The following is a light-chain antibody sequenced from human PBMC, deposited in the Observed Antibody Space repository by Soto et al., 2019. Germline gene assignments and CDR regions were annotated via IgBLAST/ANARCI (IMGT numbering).Light chain of an antibody. CDR2: ATS. Sequence: EIVLTQSPGALSLSPGESATLSCRASQSVSSGYLVWYQQKPGQAPRLLIFATSRRATGIPDRFSGSGSGTDFTLTISRLEPEDVAVYYCQQYGSSPPITFGQGTRLEIK. J-gene: IGKJ5*01. CDR1: QSVSSGY. CDR3: QQYGSSPPIT. V-gene: IGKV3-20*01.